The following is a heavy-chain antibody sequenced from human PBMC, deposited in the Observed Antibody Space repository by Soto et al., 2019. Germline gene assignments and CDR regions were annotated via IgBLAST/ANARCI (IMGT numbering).Heavy chain of an antibody. V-gene: IGHV3-23*01. Sequence: GGSLRLSCAASGFTFSSYAMSWVRQAPGKGLEWVSAISGSGGSTYYADSVKGRFTISRDNSKNTLYLQMNSLRAEDTAVYYCAKAASSSPVRAYYFDYWGQGTPVTVSS. J-gene: IGHJ4*02. CDR2: ISGSGGST. D-gene: IGHD6-13*01. CDR3: AKAASSSPVRAYYFDY. CDR1: GFTFSSYA.